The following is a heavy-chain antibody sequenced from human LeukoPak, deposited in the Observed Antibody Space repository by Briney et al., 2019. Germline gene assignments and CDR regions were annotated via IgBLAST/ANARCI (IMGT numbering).Heavy chain of an antibody. Sequence: GGSLRLSCAASGFTFSSYDMHWVRQATGKGLEWVSAIGTAGDTYYPGSVKGRFTISRENAKNSLYLQMNSLRVGDTAVYYCARSIAATPTYYYYGMDVWGQGTTVTVSS. J-gene: IGHJ6*02. CDR2: IGTAGDT. CDR3: ARSIAATPTYYYYGMDV. CDR1: GFTFSSYD. D-gene: IGHD6-13*01. V-gene: IGHV3-13*01.